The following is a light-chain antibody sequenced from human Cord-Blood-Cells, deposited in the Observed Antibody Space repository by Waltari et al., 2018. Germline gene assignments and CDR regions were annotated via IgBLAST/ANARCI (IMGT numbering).Light chain of an antibody. V-gene: IGKV3-11*01. Sequence: EILLTQSPPTLSLSPGERATLSCRASQSVSSYLAWYQQKPGQAPRLLIYDASNRATCIPARCSGSGSATDFTLTISSLEPEDFAVYYCQQRSNWLPLTVGGGAKAEIK. CDR2: DAS. CDR1: QSVSSY. CDR3: QQRSNWLPLT. J-gene: IGKJ4*01.